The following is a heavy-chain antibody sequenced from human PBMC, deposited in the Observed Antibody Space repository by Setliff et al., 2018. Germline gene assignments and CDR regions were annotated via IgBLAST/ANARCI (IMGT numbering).Heavy chain of an antibody. CDR3: ARAVRGYYDFYYMDA. D-gene: IGHD4-17*01. J-gene: IGHJ6*03. CDR1: GFTFNNYA. V-gene: IGHV4-34*01. Sequence: PGGSLRLSCAASGFTFNNYAMNWVRQAPGKGLEWIGGINHSGGINYNPSLKSRVTISLDQSMSQFSLKVTSVSAADTAINYCARAVRGYYDFYYMDAWDKGATVTVSS. CDR2: INHSGGI.